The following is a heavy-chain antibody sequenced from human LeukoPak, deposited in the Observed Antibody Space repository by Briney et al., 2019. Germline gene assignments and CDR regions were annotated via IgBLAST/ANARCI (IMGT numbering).Heavy chain of an antibody. V-gene: IGHV3-21*01. CDR3: VRDYYGSGSYYNDYNWFDS. D-gene: IGHD3-10*01. CDR2: ISSSSNYI. J-gene: IGHJ5*01. CDR1: GFTSSSYS. Sequence: PGGSLRLSCAASGFTSSSYSMNWVRQAPGKGLEWVSYISSSSNYIYYADSVKGRFTISRDNAKNSLYLQMNSLRAEDTAVYYCVRDYYGSGSYYNDYNWFDSWGQGTLVTVSS.